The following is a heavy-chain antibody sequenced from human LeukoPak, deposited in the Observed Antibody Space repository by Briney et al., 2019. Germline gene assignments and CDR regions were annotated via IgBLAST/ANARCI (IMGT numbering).Heavy chain of an antibody. J-gene: IGHJ4*02. Sequence: GGSLRLSCAASGFSLSSLSIKWVRQAPGGGLEWVSYISAGGTTIYYAESVQGRFIISRDNAEYSLFLQMSDLTAEDTAIYYCARGGLGSWTFDSWGQGTLVTVSS. CDR3: ARGGLGSWTFDS. CDR1: GFSLSSLS. D-gene: IGHD1-26*01. CDR2: ISAGGTTI. V-gene: IGHV3-48*04.